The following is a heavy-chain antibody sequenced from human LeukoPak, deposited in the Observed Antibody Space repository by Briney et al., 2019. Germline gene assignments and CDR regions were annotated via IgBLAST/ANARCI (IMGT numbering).Heavy chain of an antibody. CDR3: ARGSPTDVDTAILDY. Sequence: GGSLRLSCETSGFTFGSYDMHWVREPTGKGLEWVSGIGFAGDTYYPGSVKGRFIISRDNDKNSLWLQMNNLRAGDTAVYYCARGSPTDVDTAILDYWGQGTLVTVSS. J-gene: IGHJ4*02. CDR2: IGFAGDT. D-gene: IGHD5-18*01. CDR1: GFTFGSYD. V-gene: IGHV3-13*01.